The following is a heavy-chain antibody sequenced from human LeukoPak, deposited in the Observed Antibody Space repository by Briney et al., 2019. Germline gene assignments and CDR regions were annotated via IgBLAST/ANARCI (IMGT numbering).Heavy chain of an antibody. Sequence: SETLSLTCTVSDDSISSSIHFWGWIRQPPGKGLEWIGSISYSGTTYYNPSLKSRVTISVDTSKNRFSLNLSSVTAADTAVYYCARDWLFGSFDIWGQGTMVTVSS. CDR3: ARDWLFGSFDI. CDR1: DDSISSSIHF. D-gene: IGHD3-9*01. J-gene: IGHJ3*02. CDR2: ISYSGTT. V-gene: IGHV4-39*02.